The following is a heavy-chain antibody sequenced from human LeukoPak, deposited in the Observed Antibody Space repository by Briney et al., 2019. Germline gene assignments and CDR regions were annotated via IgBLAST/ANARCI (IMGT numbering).Heavy chain of an antibody. D-gene: IGHD3-10*01. CDR3: ARDYSVVRGVIGRAFDY. V-gene: IGHV3-21*01. CDR2: ISSSSSYI. CDR1: GFTFSSYC. Sequence: GGSLRLSCAASGFTFSSYCMSWVRQAPGKGLEWVSSISSSSSYIYYADSVKGRFTISRDNAKNSLYLQMNSLRAEDTAVYYCARDYSVVRGVIGRAFDYWGQGTLVTVSS. J-gene: IGHJ4*02.